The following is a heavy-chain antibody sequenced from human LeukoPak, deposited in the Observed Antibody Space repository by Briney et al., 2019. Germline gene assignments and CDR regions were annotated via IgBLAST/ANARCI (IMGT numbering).Heavy chain of an antibody. CDR3: VSSRGYSRSLWYYYMDV. Sequence: SETLSLTCAVYGGSFSGYYWSWIRQPPGKGLEWIGEINHSGTTNYNPSLKSRVTISIDTSKNQFSLKLSSVTAADTAVYFCVSSRGYSRSLWYYYMDVWGKGTTVTVSS. CDR2: INHSGTT. D-gene: IGHD6-13*01. V-gene: IGHV4-34*01. J-gene: IGHJ6*03. CDR1: GGSFSGYY.